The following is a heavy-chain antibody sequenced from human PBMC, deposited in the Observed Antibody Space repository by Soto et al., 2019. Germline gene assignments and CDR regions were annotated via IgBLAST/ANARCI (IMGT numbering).Heavy chain of an antibody. CDR2: ISYDGSNK. CDR1: GFTFSNYA. V-gene: IGHV3-30*03. D-gene: IGHD3-10*01. CDR3: ARLYGSGTYYKSVDY. J-gene: IGHJ4*02. Sequence: GGSLRLSCAASGFTFSNYAMHWVRQAPGKGLEWVAVISYDGSNKYYADSVKGRFTFSRDNPENTLYLQMNSLRAEDTAVYYCARLYGSGTYYKSVDYWGLGTLVTVSS.